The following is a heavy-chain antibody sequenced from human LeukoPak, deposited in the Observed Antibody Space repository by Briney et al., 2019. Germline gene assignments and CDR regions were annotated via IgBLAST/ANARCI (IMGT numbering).Heavy chain of an antibody. J-gene: IGHJ6*03. V-gene: IGHV1-69*05. CDR3: ARVDRYHFYLDV. CDR1: GGTFNTYT. CDR2: IIPLFGTA. Sequence: ASVEVSCKASGGTFNTYTITWVRQAPGQGLEWMGGIIPLFGTANFAQRFQGRVTLTTDESTSTAYMELSSLISEDTAIYYCARVDRYHFYLDVWGKGTTVTVSS.